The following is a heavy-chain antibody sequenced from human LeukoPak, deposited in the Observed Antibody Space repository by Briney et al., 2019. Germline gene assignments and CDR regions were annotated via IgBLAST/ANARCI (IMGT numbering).Heavy chain of an antibody. V-gene: IGHV4-39*01. J-gene: IGHJ4*02. Sequence: SETLSLTCTVSGGSISSSSYYWGWIRQPPGKGLEWIGSIYYSGSTYYNPSLKSRVTIPVDTSKNQFSLKLSSVTAADTAVYYCARLLNPPQAIDYWGQGTLVTVSS. D-gene: IGHD2-2*01. CDR2: IYYSGST. CDR1: GGSISSSSYY. CDR3: ARLLNPPQAIDY.